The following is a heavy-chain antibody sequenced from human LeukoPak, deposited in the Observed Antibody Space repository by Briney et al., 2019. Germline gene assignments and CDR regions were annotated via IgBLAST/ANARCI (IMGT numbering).Heavy chain of an antibody. CDR2: IYHSGST. CDR1: GGSISSGGYS. CDR3: ARGGYSGSYLIDDYFDY. Sequence: SQTLSLTCAVSGGSISSGGYSWSWIRQPPGKGLEWIGYIYHSGSTYYNPSLKSRVTISVDRSKNQFSLKLSSVTAADTAVYYCARGGYSGSYLIDDYFDYWGQGTLVTVSS. V-gene: IGHV4-30-2*01. J-gene: IGHJ4*02. D-gene: IGHD1-26*01.